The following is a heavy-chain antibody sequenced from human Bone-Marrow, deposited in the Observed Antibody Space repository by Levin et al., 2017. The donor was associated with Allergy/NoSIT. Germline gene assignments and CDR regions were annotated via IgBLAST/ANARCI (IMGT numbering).Heavy chain of an antibody. CDR1: TGTFRSST. J-gene: IGHJ4*02. V-gene: IGHV1-69*02. CDR2: IIPILNIA. D-gene: IGHD3-10*01. CDR3: ARNNEADASGNPY. Sequence: ASVKVSCKPSTGTFRSSTITWVRQAPGQGLEWMGRIIPILNIANSAQRFHGRVSITADRSTNTAYMELSSLTSADTAVYYCARNNEADASGNPYWGQGTLVTVSS.